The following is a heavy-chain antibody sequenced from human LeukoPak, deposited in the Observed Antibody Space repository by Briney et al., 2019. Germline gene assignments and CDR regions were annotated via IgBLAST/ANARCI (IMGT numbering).Heavy chain of an antibody. V-gene: IGHV1-69*02. CDR2: IIPILGIA. Sequence: SVKVSCKASGGTFSNYTISWVRQAPGQGLEWMGRIIPILGIANYAQKFQGRVTITADKSTSTAYMELSSLRSEDTAVYYCASPPGYCSGGSCYHGFDYWGQGTLVTVSS. J-gene: IGHJ4*02. CDR1: GGTFSNYT. CDR3: ASPPGYCSGGSCYHGFDY. D-gene: IGHD2-15*01.